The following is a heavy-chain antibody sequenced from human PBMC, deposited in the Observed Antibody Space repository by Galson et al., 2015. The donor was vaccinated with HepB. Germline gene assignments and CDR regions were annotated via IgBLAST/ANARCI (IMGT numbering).Heavy chain of an antibody. V-gene: IGHV1-24*01. CDR1: GSTLTELS. CDR3: ATDLTGSGGMGDSSGYYPTAPNYWYFDL. J-gene: IGHJ2*01. Sequence: SVTVSCKVSGSTLTELSMHWVRQAPGKGLEWMGGFDPEDGETIYAQKFQGRVTMTEDTSTDTAYMELSSLRSEDTAVYYCATDLTGSGGMGDSSGYYPTAPNYWYFDLWGRGTLVTVSS. D-gene: IGHD3-22*01. CDR2: FDPEDGET.